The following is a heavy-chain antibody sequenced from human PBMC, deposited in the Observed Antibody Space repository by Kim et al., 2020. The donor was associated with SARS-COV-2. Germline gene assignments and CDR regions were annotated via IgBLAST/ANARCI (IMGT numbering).Heavy chain of an antibody. D-gene: IGHD6-13*01. CDR2: IWYDGSNK. V-gene: IGHV3-33*01. CDR3: ARDFATGYSSSWYVRFHQMNYYYYYGMDV. CDR1: GFTFSSYG. Sequence: GGSLRLSCAASGFTFSSYGMHWVRQAPGKGLEWVAVIWYDGSNKYYADSVKGRFTISRDNSKNTLYLQMNSLRAEDTAVYYCARDFATGYSSSWYVRFHQMNYYYYYGMDVWGQGTTVTVSS. J-gene: IGHJ6*02.